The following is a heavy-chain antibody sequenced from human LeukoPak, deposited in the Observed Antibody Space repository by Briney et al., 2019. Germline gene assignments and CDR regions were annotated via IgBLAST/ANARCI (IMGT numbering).Heavy chain of an antibody. V-gene: IGHV4-39*02. J-gene: IGHJ5*02. CDR2: IYYSGST. Sequence: SETLSLTCTVSGDSISSSTYYWGWIGQAPGKGLEWIGSIYYSGSTYYNPSLKSRVTISVDTSKNYFSLRLTSVTAADTAVYYCARRILWFGELLKEPTYWFDPWGQGTLVIVSS. CDR3: ARRILWFGELLKEPTYWFDP. CDR1: GDSISSSTYY. D-gene: IGHD3-10*01.